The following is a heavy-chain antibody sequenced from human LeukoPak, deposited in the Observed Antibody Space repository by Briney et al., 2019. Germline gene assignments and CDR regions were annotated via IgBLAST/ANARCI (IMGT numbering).Heavy chain of an antibody. J-gene: IGHJ4*02. CDR3: AKGLERESRLEC. CDR1: GFTFSDYT. Sequence: GGSLRLSCAASGFTFSDYTMYWVRQGPGKGLEWVSGISASGGSTYYTDSLKGRLTLSRDNSKNTLFLQMNSLRAEDTAIYYCAKGLERESRLECWGQGTLVTVSS. CDR2: ISASGGST. D-gene: IGHD1-1*01. V-gene: IGHV3-23*01.